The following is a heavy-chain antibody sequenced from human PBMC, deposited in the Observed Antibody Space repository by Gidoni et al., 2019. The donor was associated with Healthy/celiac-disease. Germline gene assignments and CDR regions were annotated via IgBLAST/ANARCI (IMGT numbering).Heavy chain of an antibody. CDR3: ARDRGARYCSSTSCFNYYYYMDV. D-gene: IGHD2-2*01. CDR2: ISYDGSNK. Sequence: QVQLVESGGGVVQPGRSLRLSCAASGFTFSSYALHWVRQAPGKGLEWVAVISYDGSNKYYADSVKGRFTISRDNSKNTLYLQMNSLRAEDTAVYYCARDRGARYCSSTSCFNYYYYMDVWGKGTTVTVSS. V-gene: IGHV3-30-3*01. J-gene: IGHJ6*03. CDR1: GFTFSSYA.